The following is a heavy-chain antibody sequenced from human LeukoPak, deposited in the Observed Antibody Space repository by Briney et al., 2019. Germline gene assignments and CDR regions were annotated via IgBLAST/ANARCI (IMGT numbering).Heavy chain of an antibody. V-gene: IGHV3-74*01. CDR1: GFTFSNYM. CDR2: IKSDGITI. CDR3: ASAARQRWLQIDY. D-gene: IGHD5-24*01. Sequence: GGSLRLSCAASGFTFSNYMMHWVRQAPGKGLVWVSRIKSDGITITYADSVKGRFTISRDNAKNTLYLQMDSLRAEDTAVYYCASAARQRWLQIDYWGQGTLVTVSS. J-gene: IGHJ4*02.